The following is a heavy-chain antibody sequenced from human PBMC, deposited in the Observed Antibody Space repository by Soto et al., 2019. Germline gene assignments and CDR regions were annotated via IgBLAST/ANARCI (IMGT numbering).Heavy chain of an antibody. V-gene: IGHV3-23*01. CDR2: ISGSGANT. J-gene: IGHJ4*02. D-gene: IGHD3-3*01. CDR3: AKDRAFTISSPFDS. Sequence: GGSLRLSCEASGFTFGSSAMGWVRQAPGKGLEWVSSISGSGANTHYADFVKGRFTISRDNSKNTLSLHMNSLRAEDTALYYCAKDRAFTISSPFDSWGQGTLVTVSS. CDR1: GFTFGSSA.